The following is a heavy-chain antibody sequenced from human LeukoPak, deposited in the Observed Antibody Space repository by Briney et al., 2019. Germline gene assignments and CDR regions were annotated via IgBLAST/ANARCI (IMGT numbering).Heavy chain of an antibody. J-gene: IGHJ3*02. V-gene: IGHV4-31*03. CDR1: GGSISSGGYY. D-gene: IGHD3-22*01. CDR3: ARDAEGYYDSSGYYLNHDAFDI. CDR2: IYYSGST. Sequence: SETLSLTCTVSGGSISSGGYYWSWIRQHPGKGLGWIGYIYYSGSTYYNPSLKSRVTISVDTSKNQFSLKLSSVTAADTAVYYCARDAEGYYDSSGYYLNHDAFDIWGQGTMVTVSS.